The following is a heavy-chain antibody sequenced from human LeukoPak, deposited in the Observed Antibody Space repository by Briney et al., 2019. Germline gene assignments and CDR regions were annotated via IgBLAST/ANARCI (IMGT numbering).Heavy chain of an antibody. CDR1: GFTFSSYS. V-gene: IGHV3-21*01. D-gene: IGHD3-10*01. CDR2: ISSSSSYI. Sequence: NPGGSLRLSCAASGFTFSSYSMNWVRQAPGKGLEWVSSISSSSSYIYYADSVKGRFTISRDNAKNSLYLQMNSLRAEDTAVYYCARDMVRGVLSPNWFDPWGQGTLVTVSS. J-gene: IGHJ5*02. CDR3: ARDMVRGVLSPNWFDP.